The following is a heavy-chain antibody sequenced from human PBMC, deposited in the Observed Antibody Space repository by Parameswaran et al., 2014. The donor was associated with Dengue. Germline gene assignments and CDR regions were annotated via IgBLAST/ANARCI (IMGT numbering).Heavy chain of an antibody. CDR3: AKGGYGDYVIDY. CDR2: ISGSGGST. D-gene: IGHD4-17*01. Sequence: GLEWVSAISGSGGSTYYADSVKGRFTISRDNSKNTLYLQMNSLRAEDTAVYYCAKGGYGDYVIDYWGQGTLVTVSS. V-gene: IGHV3-23*01. J-gene: IGHJ4*02.